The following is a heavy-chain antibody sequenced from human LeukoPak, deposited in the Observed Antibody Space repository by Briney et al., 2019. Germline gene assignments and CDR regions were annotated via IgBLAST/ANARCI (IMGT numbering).Heavy chain of an antibody. V-gene: IGHV1-2*02. CDR3: AKSRGYSYATDSDY. J-gene: IGHJ4*02. CDR2: INPNSAGT. Sequence: ASVKVSCKASGYTFTGYYMHWVRQAPGQGLEWMGWINPNSAGTNYAQKFQGRVTMTRDTSITTAYMELSRLRSDDTAVYYCAKSRGYSYATDSDYWGQGTLVTVSS. D-gene: IGHD5-18*01. CDR1: GYTFTGYY.